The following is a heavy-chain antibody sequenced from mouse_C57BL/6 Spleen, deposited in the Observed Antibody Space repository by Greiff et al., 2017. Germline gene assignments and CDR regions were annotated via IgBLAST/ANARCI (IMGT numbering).Heavy chain of an antibody. D-gene: IGHD1-1*01. V-gene: IGHV1-53*01. CDR3: AREGGSYAYYFDY. CDR2: INPSNGGT. Sequence: VQLQQPGTELVKPGASVKLSCKASGYTFTSYWMHWVKQRPGQGLEWIGNINPSNGGTNYNEKFKSKATLTVDKSSSTAYMQLSSLTSEDSAVYYCAREGGSYAYYFDYWGQGTTLTVSS. J-gene: IGHJ2*01. CDR1: GYTFTSYW.